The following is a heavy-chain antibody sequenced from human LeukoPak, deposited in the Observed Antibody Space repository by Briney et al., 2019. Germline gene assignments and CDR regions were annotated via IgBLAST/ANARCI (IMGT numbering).Heavy chain of an antibody. J-gene: IGHJ4*02. D-gene: IGHD3-10*01. CDR1: GYSISSGYY. CDR2: IYHSGST. Sequence: PSETLSLTCAVSGYSISSGYYWGWIRQPPGKGLEWIGSIYHSGSTYYNPSLKSRVTISVDTSKNQFSLKLSSVTAADTAVYYCASPLLGSGSHYNDYWGQGTLVTVSS. CDR3: ASPLLGSGSHYNDY. V-gene: IGHV4-38-2*01.